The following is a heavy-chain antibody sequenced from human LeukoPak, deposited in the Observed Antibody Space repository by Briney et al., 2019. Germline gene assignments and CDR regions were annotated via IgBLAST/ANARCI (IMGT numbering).Heavy chain of an antibody. CDR2: ISSESAHI. CDR1: GFTFSSYA. V-gene: IGHV3-21*06. J-gene: IGHJ4*02. Sequence: RSGGSLRLSCAASGFTFSSYAMSWVRQAPGMGLEWVSSISSESAHILYADSVKGRFTISRDNAKNSLYLQMNSLRTEDTALYYCARFETVAAKPFENWGQGALVTVSS. D-gene: IGHD6-19*01. CDR3: ARFETVAAKPFEN.